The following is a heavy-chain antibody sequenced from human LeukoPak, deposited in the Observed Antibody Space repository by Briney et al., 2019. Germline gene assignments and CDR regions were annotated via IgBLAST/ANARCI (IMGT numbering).Heavy chain of an antibody. Sequence: ASVKVSCKASGYTFTTFGISWVRQAPGQGLEWMGWFSAYDRNTNFAQNLQGRVTMTTDTSTSTAYMELRSLRSDDTAVYYCARDEGYYDSSGLDYWGQGTLVTVSS. V-gene: IGHV1-18*01. D-gene: IGHD3-22*01. CDR2: FSAYDRNT. CDR3: ARDEGYYDSSGLDY. J-gene: IGHJ4*02. CDR1: GYTFTTFG.